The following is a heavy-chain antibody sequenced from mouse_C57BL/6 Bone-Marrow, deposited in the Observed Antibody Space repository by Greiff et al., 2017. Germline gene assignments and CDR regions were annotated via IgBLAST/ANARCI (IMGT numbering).Heavy chain of an antibody. J-gene: IGHJ4*01. V-gene: IGHV1-64*01. CDR1: GYTFTSYW. CDR3: ARPYYRKDAMDY. Sequence: QVQLQQPGAELVKPGASVKLSCKASGYTFTSYWMHWVKQRPGQGLEWIGMIHPNSGSTNYNEKFKSKATLTVDKSSSTAYMQLSSLTSEDSAVYYCARPYYRKDAMDYWGQGTSVTVSS. D-gene: IGHD2-12*01. CDR2: IHPNSGST.